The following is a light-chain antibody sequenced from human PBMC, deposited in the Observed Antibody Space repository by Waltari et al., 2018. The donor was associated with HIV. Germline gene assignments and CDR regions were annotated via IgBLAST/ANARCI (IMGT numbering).Light chain of an antibody. V-gene: IGLV2-14*01. J-gene: IGLJ2*01. CDR1: HTDIGLYNL. Sequence: QSALTQPASVSGSPGPSITISCTGAHTDIGLYNLVSWYPQHPVKTHHLVFYAVNTRPRGVSDRFSCSKAGNAASLTIASLQAEDEADYYCSSYSSTDSLLFGGGTKLTVL. CDR2: AVN. CDR3: SSYSSTDSLL.